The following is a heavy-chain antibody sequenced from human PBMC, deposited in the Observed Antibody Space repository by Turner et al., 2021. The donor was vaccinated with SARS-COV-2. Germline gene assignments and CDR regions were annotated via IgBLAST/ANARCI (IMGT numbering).Heavy chain of an antibody. D-gene: IGHD4-4*01. CDR2: INHSGST. V-gene: IGHV4-34*01. CDR1: GGSFSGYY. J-gene: IGHJ4*02. Sequence: QVQLQQWGAGLLKTSETLSLTCAVYGGSFSGYYWTWIRQPPGKGLEWIGEINHSGSTNYNPSLKSRVTISVDTSKNQFSLKLSSVTAADTAVYYCARGATLQYYFDYCGQGTLVTVSS. CDR3: ARGATLQYYFDY.